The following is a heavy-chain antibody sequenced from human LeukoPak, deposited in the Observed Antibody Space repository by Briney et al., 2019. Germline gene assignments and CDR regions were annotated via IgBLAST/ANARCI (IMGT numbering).Heavy chain of an antibody. J-gene: IGHJ4*02. Sequence: SETLSLTCTVSGGSISSYYWSWIRQPPGKGLEYIGYIYYSGSTNYNPSLKSRVTMSLDTSKNQFSLKLRSVTAADTAVYYCASEDFHSSGRYFDYWGQGTLVTVSS. V-gene: IGHV4-59*08. CDR2: IYYSGST. D-gene: IGHD3-22*01. CDR1: GGSISSYY. CDR3: ASEDFHSSGRYFDY.